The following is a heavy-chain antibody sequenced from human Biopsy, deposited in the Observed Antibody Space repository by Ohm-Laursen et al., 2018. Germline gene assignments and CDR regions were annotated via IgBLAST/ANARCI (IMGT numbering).Heavy chain of an antibody. CDR3: ARATNSTGWPYYYFYGMDV. CDR2: IYYSGST. D-gene: IGHD2/OR15-2a*01. CDR1: GGSISSDY. J-gene: IGHJ6*02. Sequence: SQTLSLTCTASGGSISSDYWSWIRQTPGKGLEWIGYIYYSGSTNYNPSLKSRVTISVDTSKNQFSLRLNSVTAADTAVYYRARATNSTGWPYYYFYGMDVWGQGTTVTVSS. V-gene: IGHV4-59*01.